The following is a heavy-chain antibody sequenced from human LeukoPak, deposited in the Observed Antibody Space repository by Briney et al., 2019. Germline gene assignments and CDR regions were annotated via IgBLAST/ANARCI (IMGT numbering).Heavy chain of an antibody. J-gene: IGHJ5*02. D-gene: IGHD3-10*01. V-gene: IGHV1-46*01. Sequence: GASVKVSCKASGYTFTSYHMHWVRQAPGQGLEWMGIINPSGGSTSYAQKFQGRVTMTRDMSTSTVYMELSSLRSDDTAVYYCARANVLLWFGEFDNWFDPWGQGTLVTVSS. CDR1: GYTFTSYH. CDR3: ARANVLLWFGEFDNWFDP. CDR2: INPSGGST.